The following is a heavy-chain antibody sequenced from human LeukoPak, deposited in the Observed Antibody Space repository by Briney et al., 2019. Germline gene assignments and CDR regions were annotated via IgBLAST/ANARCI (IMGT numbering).Heavy chain of an antibody. J-gene: IGHJ3*02. Sequence: GGSLRLSCAASGFTFSSYSMNWARQAPGKGLEWVSSISSSSSYIYYADSVKGRFTISRDNAKNSLYLQMNSLRAEDTAVYYCASGLMYYDSGPIWGQGTMVTVSS. D-gene: IGHD3-22*01. CDR1: GFTFSSYS. V-gene: IGHV3-21*01. CDR3: ASGLMYYDSGPI. CDR2: ISSSSSYI.